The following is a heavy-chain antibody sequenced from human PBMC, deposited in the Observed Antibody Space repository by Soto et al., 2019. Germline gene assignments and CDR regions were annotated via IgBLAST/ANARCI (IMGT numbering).Heavy chain of an antibody. CDR1: GGTFSSYA. J-gene: IGHJ6*02. CDR2: IIPIFGTA. V-gene: IGHV1-69*13. CDR3: ARDHIVVVVAAEYGMDV. Sequence: ASVKVSCKASGGTFSSYAISWVRQAPGQGLEWMGGIIPIFGTANYAQKFQGRVTITADESTSTAYMELSSLRSEDTAVYYCARDHIVVVVAAEYGMDVWGQGTTVTVSS. D-gene: IGHD2-15*01.